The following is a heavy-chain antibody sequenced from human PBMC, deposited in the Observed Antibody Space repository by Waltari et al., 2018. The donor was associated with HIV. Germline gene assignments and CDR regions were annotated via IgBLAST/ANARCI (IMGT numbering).Heavy chain of an antibody. V-gene: IGHV1-69*01. CDR2: IIPLVVEA. Sequence: QVQLVQSGAEVKKHGSSVKVSCKASGGTVSSSDMSRVRQAPGQGIEGMGAIIPLVVEANYAQKFQGRLTITAGESTSTAYMELSSLRSEDTAVYYCARVPDRSGYQRYAMDVWGQGTTVTVS. CDR3: ARVPDRSGYQRYAMDV. D-gene: IGHD3-22*01. CDR1: GGTVSSSD. J-gene: IGHJ6*02.